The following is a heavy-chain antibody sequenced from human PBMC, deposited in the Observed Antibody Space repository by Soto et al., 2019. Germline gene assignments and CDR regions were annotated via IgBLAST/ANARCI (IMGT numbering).Heavy chain of an antibody. CDR1: GFSISSNY. CDR2: TFSGGNT. D-gene: IGHD2-21*01. Sequence: ELQLVETGGGLIQTGGSLRLSCAASGFSISSNYIAWVRQPQGKGLEWVSTTFSGGNTEYAASVKGRCSISRDNYKNTLYLQMDNLRVEDMAVYYCARKPPSAIQGWAFGMDVWGQGTTVSVSS. CDR3: ARKPPSAIQGWAFGMDV. J-gene: IGHJ6*02. V-gene: IGHV3-53*02.